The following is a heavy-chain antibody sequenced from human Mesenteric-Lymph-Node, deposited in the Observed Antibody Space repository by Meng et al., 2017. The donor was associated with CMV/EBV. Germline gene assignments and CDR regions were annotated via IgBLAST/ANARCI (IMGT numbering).Heavy chain of an antibody. CDR2: ISYDGNTK. CDR1: GFTFSSYA. CDR3: ARDVMAAAGTLTYYYYYYGMDV. D-gene: IGHD6-13*01. V-gene: IGHV3-30*04. Sequence: GGSLRLSCAASGFTFSSYAMPWVRQAPGKGLEWVAIISYDGNTKYYADSVKGRFSISRDNAKNSLYLQMNSLRAEDTAVYYCARDVMAAAGTLTYYYYYYGMDVWGQGTTVTVSS. J-gene: IGHJ6*02.